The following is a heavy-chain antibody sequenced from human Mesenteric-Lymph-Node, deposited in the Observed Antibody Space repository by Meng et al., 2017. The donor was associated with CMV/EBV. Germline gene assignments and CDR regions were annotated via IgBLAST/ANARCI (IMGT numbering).Heavy chain of an antibody. D-gene: IGHD5-18*01. CDR2: IYHSGST. J-gene: IGHJ4*02. V-gene: IGHV4-4*02. CDR1: GGSISSYNW. CDR3: ARQYSYGYVDS. Sequence: LPCAISGGSISSYNWWSWVRQPPGKGLEWIGEIYHSGSTNYNPSLKSRVTISVDKSKNQFSLNLSSLTAADTAVYYCARQYSYGYVDSWGQGTLVTVSS.